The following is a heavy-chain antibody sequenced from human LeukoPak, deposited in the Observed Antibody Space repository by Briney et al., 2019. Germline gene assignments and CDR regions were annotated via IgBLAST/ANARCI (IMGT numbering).Heavy chain of an antibody. D-gene: IGHD3-16*01. J-gene: IGHJ4*02. V-gene: IGHV3-23*01. CDR3: AILGGGMAY. Sequence: LPGGSLRLSCAASGFTFSSYAMSWVRQAPGKGLEWVSALSGSGGSTYYADSVKGRFTISRDNSKNTLYLQMNRLRAEDTVVYYCAILGGGMAYWGQGTLVAVSS. CDR1: GFTFSSYA. CDR2: LSGSGGST.